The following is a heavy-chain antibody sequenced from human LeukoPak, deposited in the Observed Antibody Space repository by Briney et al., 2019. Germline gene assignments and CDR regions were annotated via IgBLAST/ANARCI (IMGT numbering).Heavy chain of an antibody. Sequence: GGSLRLSCAASGFTFSSYSMNWVRQAPGKGLEWVSSISSSSSYIYYADSVKGRFTISRDNAKNSLYLQMNSLRAEDTAVYYCARDRVVVVVAASPDNWFDPWGQGTLVTVSS. CDR3: ARDRVVVVVAASPDNWFDP. J-gene: IGHJ5*02. CDR1: GFTFSSYS. D-gene: IGHD2-15*01. V-gene: IGHV3-21*01. CDR2: ISSSSSYI.